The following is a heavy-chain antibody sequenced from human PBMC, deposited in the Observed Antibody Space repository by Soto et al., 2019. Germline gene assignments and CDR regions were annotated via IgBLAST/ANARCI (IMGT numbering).Heavy chain of an antibody. CDR1: GFPFSSYS. CDR2: ISSTSSYM. V-gene: IGHV3-21*01. J-gene: IGHJ4*02. Sequence: GESLKISCAASGFPFSSYSMNWVRQAPGKGLEWVSSISSTSSYMYYADSVKGRFTISRDNAKNSLYLQMNSLRAEDTAVYYCASWEWKWLRPRDYWGQGTLVTVSS. D-gene: IGHD5-12*01. CDR3: ASWEWKWLRPRDY.